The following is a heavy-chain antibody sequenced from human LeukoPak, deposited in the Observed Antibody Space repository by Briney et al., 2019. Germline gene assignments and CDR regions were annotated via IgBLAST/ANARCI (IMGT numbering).Heavy chain of an antibody. V-gene: IGHV4-34*01. D-gene: IGHD5-18*01. CDR3: ARGIQLWFSWFDP. CDR1: GGSFSGYY. CDR2: INHSGST. J-gene: IGHJ5*02. Sequence: SETLSLTCAVYGGSFSGYYWSWIRQPPGKGLEWIGEINHSGSTNYNPSLKSRVTISVDTSKNQFSLKLSSVTAADTAVHYCARGIQLWFSWFDPWGQGTLVTVSS.